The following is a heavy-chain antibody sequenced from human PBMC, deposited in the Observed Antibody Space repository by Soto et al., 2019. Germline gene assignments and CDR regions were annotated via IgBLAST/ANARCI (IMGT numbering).Heavy chain of an antibody. D-gene: IGHD5-12*01. CDR3: ARRLVATSFYFDS. Sequence: ETLSLTCTVSGGSISSSSNYWGWFRQPPGKGLEWIGSIYSGGSTYYNPSLKSRVTISVDTSKNQFSLKLSSVTAADTAVYYCARRLVATSFYFDSGGQGTLVTVSS. CDR2: IYSGGST. V-gene: IGHV4-39*01. CDR1: GGSISSSSNY. J-gene: IGHJ4*02.